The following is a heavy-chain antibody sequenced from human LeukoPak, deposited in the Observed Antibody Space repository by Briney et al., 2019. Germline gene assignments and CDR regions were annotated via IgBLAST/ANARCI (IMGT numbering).Heavy chain of an antibody. Sequence: SETPSPTRPVSWGSLNRRGFYWGWVRPPPGKGLEGVASIHYSGSTYYNPSLKSRVTISVDTSKNQLSLKLSSLTAADTAVYYCARHEYSGSYYGLSWFDPWGQGTLVTVSS. D-gene: IGHD1-26*01. CDR2: IHYSGST. CDR1: WGSLNRRGFY. J-gene: IGHJ5*02. V-gene: IGHV4-39*01. CDR3: ARHEYSGSYYGLSWFDP.